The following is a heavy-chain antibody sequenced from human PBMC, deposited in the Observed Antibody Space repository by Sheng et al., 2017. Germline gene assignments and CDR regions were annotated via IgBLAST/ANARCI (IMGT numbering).Heavy chain of an antibody. J-gene: IGHJ4*02. CDR2: IVGSGGST. CDR1: GFTFSSYA. CDR3: AKDSRVATTRPH. D-gene: IGHD5-12*01. V-gene: IGHV3-23*01. Sequence: AASGFTFSSYAMSWVRQAPGKGLEWVSAIVGSGGSTYYADSVKGRFTISRDNSKNTLYLQMNSLRAEDTAVYYCAKDSRVATTRPHWGQGTLVTVSS.